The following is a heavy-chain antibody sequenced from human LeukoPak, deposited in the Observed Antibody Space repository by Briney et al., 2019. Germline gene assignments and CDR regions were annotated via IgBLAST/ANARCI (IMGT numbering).Heavy chain of an antibody. V-gene: IGHV3-7*04. D-gene: IGHD3-16*02. CDR3: ARARGDYVWGSYRTSPRGYMDV. J-gene: IGHJ6*03. Sequence: GGSLRLSCASSGFTFSSYWMSWVRQAPGKGLEWVANIKQDVSEKYYVDSVKGRFTISRDNAKNSLYLQMNSLRAEDTAVYYCARARGDYVWGSYRTSPRGYMDVWGKGTTVTVSS. CDR1: GFTFSSYW. CDR2: IKQDVSEK.